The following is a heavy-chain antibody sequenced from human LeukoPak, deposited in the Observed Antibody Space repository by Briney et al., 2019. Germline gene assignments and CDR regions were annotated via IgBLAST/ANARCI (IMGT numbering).Heavy chain of an antibody. Sequence: PGASLRLSCAASGFTFSSYAMSWVRQAQGKGLEWVSAISGSGGSTYYADSVKGRFTISRDNSKNTLYLQMNSLRAEDTAVYYCAKVGNCTNGVCYTYWFDPWGQGPLVTVSA. J-gene: IGHJ5*02. CDR3: AKVGNCTNGVCYTYWFDP. CDR1: GFTFSSYA. D-gene: IGHD2-8*01. CDR2: ISGSGGST. V-gene: IGHV3-23*01.